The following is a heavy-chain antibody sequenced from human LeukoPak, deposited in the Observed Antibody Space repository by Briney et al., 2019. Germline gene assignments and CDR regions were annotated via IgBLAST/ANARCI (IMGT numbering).Heavy chain of an antibody. CDR2: ISGSGSFI. J-gene: IGHJ3*02. D-gene: IGHD2-2*01. CDR3: ARDLRYCSSASCSENGAFDI. Sequence: PGGSLRLSCAASGFTFSSYSMNWVRQAPGEGLEWVSSISGSGSFIYYADSVKGRFTISRDNARNSLFLQMNSLRAEDTAVYYCARDLRYCSSASCSENGAFDIWGQGTMVTVSS. CDR1: GFTFSSYS. V-gene: IGHV3-21*01.